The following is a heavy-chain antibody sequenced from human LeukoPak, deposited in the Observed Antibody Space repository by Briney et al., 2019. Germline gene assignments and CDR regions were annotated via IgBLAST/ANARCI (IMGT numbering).Heavy chain of an antibody. CDR2: ITSSSSNI. Sequence: GGSLRLSCAASGFSFSTYSMNWVRQAPGKGLEWVSYITSSSSNIYYADSVKGRFTISRDNAKNSLYLQMNRLRAEDTAVYYCVREQFLGAAAGQGGSYDYWGQGTLVTVSS. CDR3: VREQFLGAAAGQGGSYDY. CDR1: GFSFSTYS. V-gene: IGHV3-48*04. D-gene: IGHD6-13*01. J-gene: IGHJ4*02.